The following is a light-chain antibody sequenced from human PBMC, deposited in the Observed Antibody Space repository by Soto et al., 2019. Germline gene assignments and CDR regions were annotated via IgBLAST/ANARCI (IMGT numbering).Light chain of an antibody. CDR1: QSVSSW. CDR3: QQYNSYSFT. CDR2: DAS. J-gene: IGKJ3*01. Sequence: DIQMTQSPSTLSASVGDRVTITCRASQSVSSWLAWYQKKPGQAPKLLIYDASSLESGVPSRFSGSGSGTESTLTISSMQPDDFATYYCQQYNSYSFTFGPGTKVDIK. V-gene: IGKV1-5*01.